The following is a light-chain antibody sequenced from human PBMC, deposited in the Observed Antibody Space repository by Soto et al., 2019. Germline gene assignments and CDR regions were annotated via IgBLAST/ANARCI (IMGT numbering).Light chain of an antibody. J-gene: IGKJ5*01. CDR3: HQLKSYPLT. Sequence: DIQLTQSPSFLSASVGDRVTITCRASQGISTYLAWYQQKPGRAPKLLVSAADTLQSGVPSRFSGSGSGTEFTLTINSLQPEDFATYYCHQLKSYPLTFGQGTRLE. CDR2: AAD. V-gene: IGKV1-9*01. CDR1: QGISTY.